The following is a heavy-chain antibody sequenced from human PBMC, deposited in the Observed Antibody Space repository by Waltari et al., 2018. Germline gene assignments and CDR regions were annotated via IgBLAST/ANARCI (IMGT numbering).Heavy chain of an antibody. Sequence: VQLVESGGGLVQPGGSLRLSCVASGLTFSDHYMDWVRQAPGKGLEWVSRTKNKANSHITDYAASVKGRFIGSRDDSKNSLYLQMNNLKTEDTAVYYCARDTAAALDSWGQGTLVTVSS. J-gene: IGHJ4*02. CDR1: GLTFSDHY. CDR2: TKNKANSHIT. V-gene: IGHV3-72*01. D-gene: IGHD2-2*01. CDR3: ARDTAAALDS.